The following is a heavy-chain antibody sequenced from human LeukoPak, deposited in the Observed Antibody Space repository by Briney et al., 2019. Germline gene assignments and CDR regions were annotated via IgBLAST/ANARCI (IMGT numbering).Heavy chain of an antibody. CDR1: GYTFTAHY. Sequence: ASVKVSCKVSGYTFTAHYIHWVRQAPGQGLEWMGWISAYNGNTNYAQKLQGRVTMTTDTSTSTTYMELRSLRSDDTAVYYCVRDASTVVPSDFDYWGQGTLVTVSS. CDR2: ISAYNGNT. D-gene: IGHD4-23*01. V-gene: IGHV1-18*04. CDR3: VRDASTVVPSDFDY. J-gene: IGHJ4*02.